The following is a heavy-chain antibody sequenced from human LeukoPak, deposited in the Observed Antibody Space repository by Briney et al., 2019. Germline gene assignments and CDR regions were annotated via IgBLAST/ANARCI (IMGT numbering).Heavy chain of an antibody. V-gene: IGHV4-30-4*01. D-gene: IGHD5-18*01. J-gene: IGHJ4*02. Sequence: PSQTLSLTCTVSGGSISRGDRYWSWIRHSPGKCLEWIGYIYSTGPTYYNPSLKSRVIISVDTSKNQFSLELTSVTAADTAVYYCARDSYSYGYGGFDYWGQGILVTVSS. CDR1: GGSISRGDRY. CDR2: IYSTGPT. CDR3: ARDSYSYGYGGFDY.